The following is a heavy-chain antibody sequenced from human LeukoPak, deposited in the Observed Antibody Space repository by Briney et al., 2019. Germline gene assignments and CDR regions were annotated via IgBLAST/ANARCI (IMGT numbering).Heavy chain of an antibody. V-gene: IGHV3-30*02. Sequence: GGSLRLSCAASGFTFSSYGMHWVRQAPGKGLEWVAFIRYDGSNKYYADSVKGQFTISRDNSKNTLYLQMNSLRAEDTAVYYCAKGSEFYRDGYNNAYYWGQGTLVTVSS. J-gene: IGHJ4*02. CDR3: AKGSEFYRDGYNNAYY. CDR2: IRYDGSNK. CDR1: GFTFSSYG. D-gene: IGHD5-24*01.